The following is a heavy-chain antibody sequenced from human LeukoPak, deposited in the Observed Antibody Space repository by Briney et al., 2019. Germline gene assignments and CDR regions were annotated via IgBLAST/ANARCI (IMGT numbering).Heavy chain of an antibody. CDR3: ARGPPSRDFWSGFRFDP. Sequence: ASVKVSCKASGYTFTGYYMHCVRQAPGQGLEWMGWINPNSGGTNYAQKFQCRVTMTRDTSISTAYMELSRLRSDDTAVYYCARGPPSRDFWSGFRFDPWGQGTLVTVSS. CDR2: INPNSGGT. D-gene: IGHD3-3*01. J-gene: IGHJ5*02. V-gene: IGHV1-2*02. CDR1: GYTFTGYY.